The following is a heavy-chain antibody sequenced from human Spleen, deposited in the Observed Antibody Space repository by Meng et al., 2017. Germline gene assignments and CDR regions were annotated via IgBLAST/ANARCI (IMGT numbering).Heavy chain of an antibody. Sequence: GESLKISCAASGFTFSSYAMHWVRQAPGKGLEWVAVISYDGSNKYYADSVKGRFTISRDNSKNTLYLQMNSLRAEDTAVYYCARSRDSSGYYANAFDIWGQGTMVTVSS. CDR3: ARSRDSSGYYANAFDI. D-gene: IGHD3-22*01. CDR2: ISYDGSNK. CDR1: GFTFSSYA. V-gene: IGHV3-30*04. J-gene: IGHJ3*02.